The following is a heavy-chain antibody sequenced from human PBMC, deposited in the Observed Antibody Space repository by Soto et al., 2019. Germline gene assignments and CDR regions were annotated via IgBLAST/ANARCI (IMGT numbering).Heavy chain of an antibody. D-gene: IGHD1-26*01. CDR1: GGTFKTYT. V-gene: IGHV1-69*06. J-gene: IGHJ4*02. CDR2: IIPMSDSA. Sequence: QVQLVQSGAELKKPGSSVNVSCAASGGTFKTYTINWVRQAPGQGLEWIGQIIPMSDSAKYAQRFQGRVTISADKSTNIAYMELSGLRSEATALYYCATWRTYSGSYCFDYWGQGTLVSVSS. CDR3: ATWRTYSGSYCFDY.